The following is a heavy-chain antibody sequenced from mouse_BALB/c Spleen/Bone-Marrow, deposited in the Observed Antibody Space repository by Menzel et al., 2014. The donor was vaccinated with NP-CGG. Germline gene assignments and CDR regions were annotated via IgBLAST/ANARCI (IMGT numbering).Heavy chain of an antibody. J-gene: IGHJ3*01. CDR3: ARSNDGFQAWFAY. CDR2: LSYSGST. Sequence: EVKLLESGPDLVKPSESLSLTCTVTGYSITNDYAWNWIRQFPGNKLEWMGYLSYSGSTSYNPSFKSRISITRDTSKSQFFLKLKSVTTEDTATYDCARSNDGFQAWFAYWGQATPVTVSA. D-gene: IGHD2-3*01. CDR1: GYSITNDYA. V-gene: IGHV3-2*02.